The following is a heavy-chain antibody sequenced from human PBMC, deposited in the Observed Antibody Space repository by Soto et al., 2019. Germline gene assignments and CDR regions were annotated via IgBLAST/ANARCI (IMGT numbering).Heavy chain of an antibody. CDR1: SGSISTNNW. V-gene: IGHV4-4*02. D-gene: IGHD3-16*01. CDR2: IHHSGTT. CDR3: ATGGSYCSRSGCLYWDLEL. J-gene: IGHJ2*01. Sequence: QVQLQESGPGLVKPSGTLSLTCAVSSGSISTNNWWSWVRQPPGKGLEWIGEIHHSGTTNYNPSLKGRVTMSVDKSKDQFSLKLNPGTAADTAVYYCATGGSYCSRSGCLYWDLELWGRGTLVSVSS.